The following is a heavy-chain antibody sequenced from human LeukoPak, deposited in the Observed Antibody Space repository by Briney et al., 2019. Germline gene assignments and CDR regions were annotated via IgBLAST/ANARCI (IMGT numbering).Heavy chain of an antibody. CDR1: GFTFSSYA. J-gene: IGHJ4*02. CDR3: ANINPPGY. Sequence: PGASLSLSCAASGFTFSSYAMSWVRQAPGKGLEWVSAISGSGGSTYYADSVKGRFTIYRDNSKNTLYLQMNSLRAEDPAVYYCANINPPGYWGQGTLVTVSS. D-gene: IGHD1-14*01. CDR2: ISGSGGST. V-gene: IGHV3-23*01.